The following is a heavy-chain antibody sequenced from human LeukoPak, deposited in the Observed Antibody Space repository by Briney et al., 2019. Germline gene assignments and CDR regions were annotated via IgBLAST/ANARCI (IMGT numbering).Heavy chain of an antibody. D-gene: IGHD6-13*01. V-gene: IGHV6-1*01. CDR2: TYYRCKWYN. CDR3: ARVRGVATTKRTFFDT. CDR1: GDSVSSDNAA. J-gene: IGHJ5*02. Sequence: SQTLSLTCAISGDSVSSDNAAWNWIRQSPSRGLEWLGRTYYRCKWYNDYARSVKSRITINADTSKNRFSLQLNSVTPEDTAVYYCARVRGVATTKRTFFDTWGQGTRVTVSS.